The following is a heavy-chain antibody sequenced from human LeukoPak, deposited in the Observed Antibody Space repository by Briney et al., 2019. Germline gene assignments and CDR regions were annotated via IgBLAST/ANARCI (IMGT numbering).Heavy chain of an antibody. CDR1: GFTFSSYA. CDR3: ARRVTGTGSVRFDY. J-gene: IGHJ4*02. V-gene: IGHV3-30-3*01. Sequence: GGSLRLPCAASGFTFSSYAMHWVRQAPGKGLEWVAVISYDGSNKYYADSVKGRFTISRDNSKNTLYLQMNSLRAEDTAVYYCARRVTGTGSVRFDYWGQGTLVTVSS. CDR2: ISYDGSNK. D-gene: IGHD1-20*01.